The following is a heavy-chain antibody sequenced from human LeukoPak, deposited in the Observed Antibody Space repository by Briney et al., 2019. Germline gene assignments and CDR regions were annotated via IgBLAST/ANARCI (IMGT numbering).Heavy chain of an antibody. CDR2: VSYSATT. J-gene: IGHJ4*02. Sequence: SETLSLTCTVSGDSISSSSYFWGWIRQPPGKGLEWIASVSYSATTSYHPSLKSRVTISLDTSKNQFSLKVNSVTAADTAVYYCARHTYSIFYFDYWGQGTLVTVSS. CDR3: ARHTYSIFYFDY. CDR1: GDSISSSSYF. V-gene: IGHV4-39*01. D-gene: IGHD5-18*01.